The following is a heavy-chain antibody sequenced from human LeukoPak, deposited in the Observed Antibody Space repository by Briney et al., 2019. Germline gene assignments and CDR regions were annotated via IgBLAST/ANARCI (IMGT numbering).Heavy chain of an antibody. CDR1: GFSFRNYW. D-gene: IGHD3-10*01. CDR3: ARYGYYYNLDV. V-gene: IGHV3-7*01. CDR2: IKQDGSEK. Sequence: GGSLRLSCAVSGFSFRNYWLSWVRQAPGKGLEWVANIKQDGSEKCYVDSVKGRFTISRDNAKKSLYLQMNSLRAEDTAVYYCARYGYYYNLDVWGQGTTVTVSS. J-gene: IGHJ6*02.